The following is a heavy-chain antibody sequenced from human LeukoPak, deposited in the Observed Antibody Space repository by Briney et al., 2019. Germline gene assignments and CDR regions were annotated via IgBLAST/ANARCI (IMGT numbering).Heavy chain of an antibody. J-gene: IGHJ6*03. CDR3: ARAGLGVVVPAAIKGSGYMDF. V-gene: IGHV1-2*02. CDR2: INPNSGGT. D-gene: IGHD2-2*02. Sequence: ASVTVSSTPSGYTFTVYYMHWVRQAPGQGLEWMGWINPNSGGTNYAQKLQGRVTMTRDTSISTAYMELSRLRSHDPAVYYCARAGLGVVVPAAIKGSGYMDFWGKGTTVTVSS. CDR1: GYTFTVYY.